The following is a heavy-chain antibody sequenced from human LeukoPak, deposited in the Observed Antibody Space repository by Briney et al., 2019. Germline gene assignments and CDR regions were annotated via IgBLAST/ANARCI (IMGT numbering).Heavy chain of an antibody. D-gene: IGHD6-13*01. CDR3: VRFRGYSSSWYGPKAFDY. J-gene: IGHJ4*02. Sequence: PGGSLRLSCAASGFTFDDYGMSWVRQAPGKGLEWVSGINWNGGSTGCADSVKGRFTISRDNAKNSLYLQMNSLRAEDTALYYCVRFRGYSSSWYGPKAFDYWGQGTLVTVSS. CDR2: INWNGGST. CDR1: GFTFDDYG. V-gene: IGHV3-20*04.